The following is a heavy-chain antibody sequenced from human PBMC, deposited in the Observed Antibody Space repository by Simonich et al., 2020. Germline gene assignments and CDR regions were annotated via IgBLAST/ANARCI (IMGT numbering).Heavy chain of an antibody. D-gene: IGHD7-27*01. CDR2: IYYSGST. Sequence: VQLQESGPGLVKPSETLSLTCTVSGGSISSYYWSWIRQPPGKGLDGIGYIYYSGSTNYNPSLKSRVTISVDTSKNQFSLKLSSVTAADTAVYYCARARTGDYYYYMDVWGKGTTVTVSS. V-gene: IGHV4-59*12. CDR3: ARARTGDYYYYMDV. CDR1: GGSISSYY. J-gene: IGHJ6*03.